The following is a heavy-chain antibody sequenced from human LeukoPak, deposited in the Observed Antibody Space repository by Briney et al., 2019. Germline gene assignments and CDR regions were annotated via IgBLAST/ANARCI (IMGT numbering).Heavy chain of an antibody. J-gene: IGHJ5*02. CDR1: GGSFSGYY. V-gene: IGHV4-34*01. Sequence: PSETLSLTCAVYGGSFSGYYWSWIRQPPGKGLEWIGEINHSGSTNYSPSLKSRVTISVDTSKNQFSLKLSSVTAADTAVYYCARGPYYYDSIRRFDPWGQGTLVTVSS. CDR3: ARGPYYYDSIRRFDP. D-gene: IGHD3-22*01. CDR2: INHSGST.